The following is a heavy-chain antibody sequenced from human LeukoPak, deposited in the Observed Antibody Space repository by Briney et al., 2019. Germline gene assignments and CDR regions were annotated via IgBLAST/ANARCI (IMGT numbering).Heavy chain of an antibody. CDR3: ASLVGGSRDAFDI. D-gene: IGHD1-14*01. V-gene: IGHV3-30*13. J-gene: IGHJ3*02. Sequence: PGGSLRLSCAASGFTFSSYGMHWVRQAPGKGLEWVAVISYDGSNKYYADSVKGRFTISRDNSKNRLYLQMNSLRAEDTAVYYCASLVGGSRDAFDIWGQGTMVTVSS. CDR2: ISYDGSNK. CDR1: GFTFSSYG.